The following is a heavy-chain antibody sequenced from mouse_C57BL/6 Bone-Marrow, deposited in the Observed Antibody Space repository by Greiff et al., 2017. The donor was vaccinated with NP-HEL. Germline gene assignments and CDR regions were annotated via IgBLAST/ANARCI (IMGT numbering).Heavy chain of an antibody. CDR3: ARPGDGYYGYAMDY. V-gene: IGHV5-17*01. D-gene: IGHD2-3*01. CDR2: ISRGSSTI. J-gene: IGHJ4*01. CDR1: GFTFSDYG. Sequence: EVKLVESGGGLVKPGGSLKLSCAASGFTFSDYGMHWVRQAPEKGLEWVAYISRGSSTIYYADTVKGRFTISRDKAKNTLFLQMTSLRSEDTAMYYCARPGDGYYGYAMDYWGQGTSVTVSS.